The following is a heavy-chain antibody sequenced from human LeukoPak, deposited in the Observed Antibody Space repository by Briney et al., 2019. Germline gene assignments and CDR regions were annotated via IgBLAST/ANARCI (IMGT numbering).Heavy chain of an antibody. D-gene: IGHD2-15*01. CDR3: ARAQSVGGRYGMDV. CDR1: GPSVSSNY. CDR2: IYSDGSP. Sequence: GGSLRLSCAASGPSVSSNYMNWVRQAPGKGLQWVSVIYSDGSPYYADSVKGRFTISRDISKNTLYLQMNTLRAEDTAVYYCARAQSVGGRYGMDVWGQGTTVTVSS. V-gene: IGHV3-53*01. J-gene: IGHJ6*02.